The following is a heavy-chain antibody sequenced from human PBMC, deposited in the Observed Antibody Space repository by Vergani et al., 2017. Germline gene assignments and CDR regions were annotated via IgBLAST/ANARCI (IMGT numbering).Heavy chain of an antibody. CDR3: ARDCSSTSCYYYYGMDV. V-gene: IGHV3-74*01. Sequence: VQLVESGGGVVQPGRSLRLSCAASGFTFSSYWMHWVRQAPGKGLVWVSRINSDGSSTSYADSVKGRFTISRDNAKNTLYLQMNSLRAEDTAVYYCARDCSSTSCYYYYGMDVWGQGTTVTVSS. CDR1: GFTFSSYW. J-gene: IGHJ6*02. D-gene: IGHD2-2*01. CDR2: INSDGSST.